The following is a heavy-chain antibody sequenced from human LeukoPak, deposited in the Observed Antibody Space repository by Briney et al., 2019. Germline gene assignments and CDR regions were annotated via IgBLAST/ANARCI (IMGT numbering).Heavy chain of an antibody. Sequence: ASVKVSCKASGYTFTSYGISWVRQAPGQGLEWMGWISAYNGNTNYAQKLQGRVTMTTDTSTSTAYMELRSLRSDDTAVYYCARALYYYDSSGYPGYWGQGTLVTVSS. CDR3: ARALYYYDSSGYPGY. J-gene: IGHJ4*02. V-gene: IGHV1-18*01. CDR1: GYTFTSYG. CDR2: ISAYNGNT. D-gene: IGHD3-22*01.